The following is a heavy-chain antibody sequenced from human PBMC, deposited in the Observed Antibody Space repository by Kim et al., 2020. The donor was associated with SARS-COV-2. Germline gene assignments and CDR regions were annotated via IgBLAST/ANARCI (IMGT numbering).Heavy chain of an antibody. CDR3: ARLFGSSYYSPLYGMDV. CDR1: GGSVTSRSYF. D-gene: IGHD1-26*01. Sequence: SETLSLTCTVSGGSVTSRSYFWGWIRQPPGKGLEWIGSLYYSGSIYYNPSLKSRVTISLDTSKNQFSLRLSSVTAADTAVYYCARLFGSSYYSPLYGMDVWGQGTTVTVSS. V-gene: IGHV4-39*01. J-gene: IGHJ6*02. CDR2: LYYSGSI.